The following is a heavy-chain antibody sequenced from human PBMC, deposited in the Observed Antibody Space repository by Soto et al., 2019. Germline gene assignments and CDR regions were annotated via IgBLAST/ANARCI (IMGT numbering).Heavy chain of an antibody. CDR2: ISISSSDR. V-gene: IGHV3-21*06. CDR3: VRGMNPLF. CDR1: GFTLRTYT. J-gene: IGHJ4*01. Sequence: LRLSCAASGFTLRTYTMNWVRQAPGKGLEWVSSISISSSDRYYADSVRGRFTISRENAKNALYLQMNSLRADDTAVYFCVRGMNPLFGGQGTLVTVSS.